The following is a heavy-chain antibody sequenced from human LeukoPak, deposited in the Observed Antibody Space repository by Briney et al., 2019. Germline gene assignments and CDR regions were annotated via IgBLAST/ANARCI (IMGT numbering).Heavy chain of an antibody. Sequence: ASVKVSCKASGYTFTSYAMHWVRQAPGQRLEWMGWINAGNGNTKYSQEFQGRVTITRDTSASTAYMELSSLRSEDTAVYYCAKPKRRVPYGKDAFDIWGQGTMVTVPS. J-gene: IGHJ3*02. V-gene: IGHV1-3*03. CDR3: AKPKRRVPYGKDAFDI. CDR2: INAGNGNT. D-gene: IGHD3-10*01. CDR1: GYTFTSYA.